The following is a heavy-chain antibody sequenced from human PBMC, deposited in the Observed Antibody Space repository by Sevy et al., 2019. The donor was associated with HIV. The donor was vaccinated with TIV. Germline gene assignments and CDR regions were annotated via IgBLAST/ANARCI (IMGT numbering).Heavy chain of an antibody. J-gene: IGHJ5*02. V-gene: IGHV3-21*01. CDR2: ISSTGNYI. D-gene: IGHD3-16*02. Sequence: GGSLRLSCVASGFTFSDYSMNWVRLAPGKGLAWVSSISSTGNYIYYADSVKGRFTISRDNARNSVYLQMDSLRVEDTAIYYCARDILLGELSYISGWFDPWGQGTLVTVSS. CDR1: GFTFSDYS. CDR3: ARDILLGELSYISGWFDP.